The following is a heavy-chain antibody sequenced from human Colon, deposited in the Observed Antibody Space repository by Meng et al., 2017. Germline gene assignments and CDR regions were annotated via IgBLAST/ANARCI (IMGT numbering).Heavy chain of an antibody. J-gene: IGHJ3*02. CDR1: GGTFTNYA. CDR2: IIPMFGTA. D-gene: IGHD3-9*01. Sequence: SAQVSCKASGGTFTNYAFSWVRQAPGRGLEWMGEIIPMFGTASYAQKFQGRVTITADKSTSTAAMELSSLRSEDTAVYYCARDPRHYDILTPDVFDIWGQGTMVTVSS. CDR3: ARDPRHYDILTPDVFDI. V-gene: IGHV1-69*06.